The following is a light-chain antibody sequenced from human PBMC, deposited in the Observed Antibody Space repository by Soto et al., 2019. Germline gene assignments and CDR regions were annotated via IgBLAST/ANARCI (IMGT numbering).Light chain of an antibody. V-gene: IGKV2D-29*02. J-gene: IGKJ1*01. Sequence: DIVMTRGQPSLPFSPGQPAPFSASPGRTLLHGEGTTRLYWYLQRPGQSPQLLISQVSNRFSGVPERFSGSGSGTDFILKISRVEAEDVGVYYCMQSIELPRTFGQGTKV. CDR2: QVS. CDR1: RTLLHGEGTTR. CDR3: MQSIELPRT.